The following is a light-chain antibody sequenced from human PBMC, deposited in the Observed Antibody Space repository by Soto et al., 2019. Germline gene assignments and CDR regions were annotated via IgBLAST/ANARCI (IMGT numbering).Light chain of an antibody. CDR1: QGIRNF. CDR2: AAS. V-gene: IGKV1-27*01. CDR3: QKYSSVPV. Sequence: DIQMTQSPTSLSASVGDRVTITCQASQGIRNFVAWYQQKPGKAPKLLIYAASTLQSGVPSRFSGSGSGTDFTLTINSLQPEDVAXYSCQKYSSVPVFGPGTKVEIK. J-gene: IGKJ3*01.